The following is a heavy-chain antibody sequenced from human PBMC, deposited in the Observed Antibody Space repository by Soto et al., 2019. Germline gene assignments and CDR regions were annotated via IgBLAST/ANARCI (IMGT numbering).Heavy chain of an antibody. CDR3: AKDPCSSWYCSLDY. D-gene: IGHD6-13*01. Sequence: QVKLVESGGGVVQPGRSLRLSCAASGFTLSNYGMHWVRQAQGKGLEWVAATSFDGSNRYYADSVKGRFTMSRDNSKNTVFLQMNSLRAEDTAVYYCAKDPCSSWYCSLDYWGQGTLVTVSS. V-gene: IGHV3-30*18. CDR2: TSFDGSNR. J-gene: IGHJ4*02. CDR1: GFTLSNYG.